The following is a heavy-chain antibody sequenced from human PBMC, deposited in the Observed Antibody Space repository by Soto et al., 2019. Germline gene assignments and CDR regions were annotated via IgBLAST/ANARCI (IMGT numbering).Heavy chain of an antibody. CDR3: ARRIRTSTTRGGHQYYFDY. CDR2: IDWADDK. CDR1: GFSLSTSGVG. V-gene: IGHV2-5*02. Sequence: QITLNESGPTLVKPTQTLTLTCTFSGFSLSTSGVGVVWIRQPPGKALYCLALIDWADDKRYSPSLKSRLSITNDPSKNPVGLTRTNMDPVATAIYYCARRIRTSTTRGGHQYYFDYWGQGTLVTVSS. J-gene: IGHJ4*02. D-gene: IGHD3-10*01.